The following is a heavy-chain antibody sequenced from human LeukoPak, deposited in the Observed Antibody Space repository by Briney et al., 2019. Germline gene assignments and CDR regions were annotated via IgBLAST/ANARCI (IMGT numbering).Heavy chain of an antibody. D-gene: IGHD4-11*01. J-gene: IGHJ4*02. CDR3: AKDQDDYSNYGWSTVDY. V-gene: IGHV4-4*02. CDR2: IYHSGST. CDR1: GGSISSSNW. Sequence: PSGTLSLTCAVSGGSISSSNWWSWVRQPPGKGLEWIGEIYHSGSTNYNPSLKSRVTISVDKSKNQFSLKLSSVTAADTAVYYCAKDQDDYSNYGWSTVDYWGQGTLVTVSS.